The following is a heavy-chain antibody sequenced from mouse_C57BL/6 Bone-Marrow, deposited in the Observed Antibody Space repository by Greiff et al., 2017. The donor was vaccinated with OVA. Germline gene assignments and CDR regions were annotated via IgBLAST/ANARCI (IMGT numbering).Heavy chain of an antibody. J-gene: IGHJ2*01. CDR3: ARRTPYYYGSSPYYFDY. D-gene: IGHD1-1*01. V-gene: IGHV1-69*01. Sequence: QVQLQQPGAELVMPGASVKLSCKASGYTFTSYWMHWVKQRPGQGLEWIGEIDPSDSYTNYNQKFKGKSTLTVDKSSSTAYMQLSSLTSEDSAVYYCARRTPYYYGSSPYYFDYWGQGTTLTVSS. CDR2: IDPSDSYT. CDR1: GYTFTSYW.